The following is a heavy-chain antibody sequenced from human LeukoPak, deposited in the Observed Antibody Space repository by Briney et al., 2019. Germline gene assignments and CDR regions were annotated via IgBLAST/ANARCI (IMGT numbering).Heavy chain of an antibody. CDR2: IYTSGST. J-gene: IGHJ3*02. V-gene: IGHV4-4*07. Sequence: SETLSLTCTVSGGSISSYYWSWIRQPAGKGLEWIGSIYTSGSTNYNPSLKSRVTMSVDTSKNHFSLTLSSVTAADTAVYYCARRALPDAFDIWGQGTMVTVSS. CDR1: GGSISSYY. CDR3: ARRALPDAFDI.